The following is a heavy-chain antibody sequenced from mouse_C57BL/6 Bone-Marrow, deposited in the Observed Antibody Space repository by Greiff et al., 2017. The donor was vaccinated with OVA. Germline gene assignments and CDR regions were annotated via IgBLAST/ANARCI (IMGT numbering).Heavy chain of an antibody. Sequence: VQLQQSGAELARPGASVKMSCKASGYTFTSYTMRWVKQRPGQGLEWIGYINPSSGYTKYNQKFKDKATLTADKSSSTAYMQLSSLTSEDSAVYYCARYDYDFDYWGQGTTRTVSS. J-gene: IGHJ2*01. D-gene: IGHD2-4*01. CDR1: GYTFTSYT. V-gene: IGHV1-4*01. CDR3: ARYDYDFDY. CDR2: INPSSGYT.